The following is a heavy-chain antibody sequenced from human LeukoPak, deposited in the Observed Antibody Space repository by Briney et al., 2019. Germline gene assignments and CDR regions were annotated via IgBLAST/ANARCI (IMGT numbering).Heavy chain of an antibody. J-gene: IGHJ4*02. CDR2: IFYSGST. V-gene: IGHV4-59*01. CDR3: ARGEETLIDY. D-gene: IGHD3-22*01. CDR1: GGSINSYY. Sequence: LETLSLTCTVSGGSINSYYWSWIRQPPGKGLEWIGYIFYSGSTNYNPSLKSRVTISVDTSKNQLSLKLSSVTAADTAVYYCARGEETLIDYWGRGTLVTVSS.